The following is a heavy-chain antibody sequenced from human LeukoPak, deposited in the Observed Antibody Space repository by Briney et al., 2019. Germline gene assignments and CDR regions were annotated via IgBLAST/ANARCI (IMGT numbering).Heavy chain of an antibody. J-gene: IGHJ4*02. CDR2: ISKDGSKI. CDR3: ARFFAGLPPSN. CDR1: GFTFSTYS. V-gene: IGHV3-30*03. D-gene: IGHD3-3*01. Sequence: GGSLRLSCAASGFTFSTYSIHWVRQAPGKGLEWVAVISKDGSKIYYADSVKGRFTISRDNPKNTLYLQMNSLRAEDTAVYYCARFFAGLPPSNWGQGTLVTVSS.